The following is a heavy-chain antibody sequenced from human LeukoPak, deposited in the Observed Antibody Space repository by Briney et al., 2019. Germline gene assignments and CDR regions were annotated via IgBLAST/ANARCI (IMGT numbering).Heavy chain of an antibody. Sequence: SETLSLTCTVSGGSISSYYWSWIRQPPGKGLEWIGYIYYSGSTNYNPSLKSRVTISVDTSKNQFSLKLSSVTAADTAVYYCARQSSRRQQLRYFDYWGQGTLVTASS. V-gene: IGHV4-59*01. J-gene: IGHJ4*02. CDR3: ARQSSRRQQLRYFDY. D-gene: IGHD6-13*01. CDR1: GGSISSYY. CDR2: IYYSGST.